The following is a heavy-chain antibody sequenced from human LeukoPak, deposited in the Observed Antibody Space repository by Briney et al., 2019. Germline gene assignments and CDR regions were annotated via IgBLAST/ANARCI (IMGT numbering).Heavy chain of an antibody. J-gene: IGHJ6*03. CDR2: IYYSGST. CDR1: GGSISSGGYY. V-gene: IGHV4-31*03. CDR3: ASSTTSSIAARRRHYYYYYYMDV. Sequence: PSETLSLTCTDSGGSISSGGYYWSWIRQHPGKGLEWIGYIYYSGSTYYNPSLKSRVTISVDTSKNQFSLKLCSVTAADTAVYYCASSTTSSIAARRRHYYYYYYMDVWGKGTTVTVSS. D-gene: IGHD6-6*01.